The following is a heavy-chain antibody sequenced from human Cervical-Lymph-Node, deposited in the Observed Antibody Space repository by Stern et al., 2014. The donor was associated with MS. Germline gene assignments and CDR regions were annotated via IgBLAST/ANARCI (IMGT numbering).Heavy chain of an antibody. J-gene: IGHJ5*02. CDR1: GDSITSTSYY. CDR2: IYYSGTT. V-gene: IGHV4-31*03. CDR3: ARFRTIYDWFDP. Sequence: QVQLVESGPGLVKPSQTLSLTCTVSGDSITSTSYYWSWLRQHPTQGLEWIGYIYYSGTTYYNPSLQSRLSLSVDTSKNQFSLKLNSVTAADTAIYYCARFRTIYDWFDPWGQGTLVTVSS. D-gene: IGHD3-3*01.